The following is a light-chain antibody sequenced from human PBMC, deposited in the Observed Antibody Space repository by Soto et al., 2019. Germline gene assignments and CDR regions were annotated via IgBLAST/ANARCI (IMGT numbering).Light chain of an antibody. CDR3: QQTYSTFVS. CDR2: DAS. Sequence: DIQMTQSPSSLSASVGDRVTITCRSSQTISTFLHWFQQKPGKAPNLLIYDASSLQSGVPSRFSGSGSGTDFTLTISSLQPEDFGTYYCQQTYSTFVSFGGRTKVNIK. J-gene: IGKJ4*01. CDR1: QTISTF. V-gene: IGKV1-39*01.